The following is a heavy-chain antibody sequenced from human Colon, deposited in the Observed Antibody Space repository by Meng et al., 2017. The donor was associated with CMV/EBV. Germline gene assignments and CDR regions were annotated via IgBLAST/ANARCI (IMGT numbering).Heavy chain of an antibody. CDR1: GFTFSRHI. J-gene: IGHJ4*02. D-gene: IGHD6-6*01. V-gene: IGHV3-21*01. CDR2: ISSSSSYI. Sequence: GESLKISCAASGFTFSRHIMNWVRQAPGKGLEWVSSISSSSSYIYYVDSVLGRFTISRDNAKNSLYLQMNSLRAEDTAVYYCARDSLQSTSSLDYWGLGTLVTVSS. CDR3: ARDSLQSTSSLDY.